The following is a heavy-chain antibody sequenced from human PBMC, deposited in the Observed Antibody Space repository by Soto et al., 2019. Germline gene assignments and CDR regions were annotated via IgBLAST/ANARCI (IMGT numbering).Heavy chain of an antibody. Sequence: EVQLVESGGGLVQPGGSLRRSCAASGSTLEDYALPWVRKAPGKGREWVSAIRWKSNSIGYADSVKGRFTISRDNAKNSLYLQMNSLRPEDTALYYCAKGGMTTTYSIDSWGQGTLVIVSS. CDR3: AKGGMTTTYSIDS. CDR1: GSTLEDYA. J-gene: IGHJ4*02. CDR2: IRWKSNSI. V-gene: IGHV3-9*01. D-gene: IGHD4-17*01.